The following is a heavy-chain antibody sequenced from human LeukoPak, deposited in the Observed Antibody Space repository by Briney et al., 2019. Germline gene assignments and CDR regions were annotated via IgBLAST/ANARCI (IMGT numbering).Heavy chain of an antibody. CDR2: IYHSGSA. D-gene: IGHD2-15*01. CDR1: GDSINSGGYY. V-gene: IGHV4-31*03. J-gene: IGHJ3*01. Sequence: SETLSLTCTVSGDSINSGGYYWSWIRQHPEKGLEWVAHIYHSGSAYYSPSLKSRITMSVDTPENQFSLKVNSVTVADTAMYYCARLSYSGVFDFWGQGTMVIVSS. CDR3: ARLSYSGVFDF.